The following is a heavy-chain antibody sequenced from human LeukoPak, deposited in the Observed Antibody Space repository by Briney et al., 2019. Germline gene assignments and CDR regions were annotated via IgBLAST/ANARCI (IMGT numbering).Heavy chain of an antibody. CDR2: INPNSGGT. CDR3: ARGPVRGVIKGVWFDP. CDR1: GYTFTGYY. V-gene: IGHV1-2*02. J-gene: IGHJ5*02. D-gene: IGHD3-10*01. Sequence: ASVKVSCKASGYTFTGYYMHWVRQAPGQGLEWMGWINPNSGGTNYAQKFQGRVTMTRNTSISTAYMELSSLRSEDTAVYYCARGPVRGVIKGVWFDPWGQGTLVTVSS.